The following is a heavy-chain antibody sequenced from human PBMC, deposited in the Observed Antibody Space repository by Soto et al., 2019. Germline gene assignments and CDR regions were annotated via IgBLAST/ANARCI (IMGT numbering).Heavy chain of an antibody. CDR2: VSATAGTT. J-gene: IGHJ4*02. CDR1: GVTFSNYA. V-gene: IGHV3-23*01. D-gene: IGHD3-10*01. Sequence: GGALILSCAASGVTFSNYAMSGFRQAPGKGLEWVSLVSATAGTTYYTDSVKGRFTISRDNSRNTVYLQMNSLRADDTAVYYCGKDGLAGVFDYCGQGTLVTGSS. CDR3: GKDGLAGVFDY.